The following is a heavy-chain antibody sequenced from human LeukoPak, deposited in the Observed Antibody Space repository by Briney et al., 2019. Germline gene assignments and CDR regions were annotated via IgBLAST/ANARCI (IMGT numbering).Heavy chain of an antibody. V-gene: IGHV3-30*02. D-gene: IGHD2-15*01. Sequence: GGSLRLSCAGSGFSFSSYGMHWVRQAPGKGLEWMAFIRSDGSNKYYADSVKGRFTISRDNSKNTLYLQMNSLRAEDTAVYYCAKDLNRYCSGGSCSVFDYWGQGTLVTVSS. J-gene: IGHJ4*02. CDR1: GFSFSSYG. CDR2: IRSDGSNK. CDR3: AKDLNRYCSGGSCSVFDY.